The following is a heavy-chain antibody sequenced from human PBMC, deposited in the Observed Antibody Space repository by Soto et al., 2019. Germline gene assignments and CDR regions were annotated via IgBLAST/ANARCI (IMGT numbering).Heavy chain of an antibody. J-gene: IGHJ4*02. D-gene: IGHD4-17*01. CDR3: AKSSRYGDYEYYFDY. Sequence: GGSLRLSCAASGFTFSSYAMSWVRQAPGKGLEWVSAISGSGGSTYYADSVKGRFTISRDNSKNTLYLQMNSLRAEDTAVYYCAKSSRYGDYEYYFDYWGQGTLVTVSS. CDR1: GFTFSSYA. V-gene: IGHV3-23*01. CDR2: ISGSGGST.